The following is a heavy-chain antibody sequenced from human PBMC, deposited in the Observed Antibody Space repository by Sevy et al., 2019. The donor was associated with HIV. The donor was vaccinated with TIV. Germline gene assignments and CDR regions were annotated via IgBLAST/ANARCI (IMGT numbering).Heavy chain of an antibody. V-gene: IGHV3-21*01. Sequence: GGSLRLSCVGSEFTFNDDFMTWVRQAPGKGLEWVSSISSRSTYIYYADSVKGRFTISRDNAKNSMFLQMNSLRPEDTAVYYCARGGYYYDNAAYYAFDSWGQGTLVTVSS. CDR1: EFTFNDDF. CDR3: ARGGYYYDNAAYYAFDS. CDR2: ISSRSTYI. J-gene: IGHJ4*02. D-gene: IGHD3-22*01.